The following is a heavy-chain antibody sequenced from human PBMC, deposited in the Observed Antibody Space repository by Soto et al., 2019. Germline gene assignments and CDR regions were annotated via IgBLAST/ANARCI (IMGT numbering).Heavy chain of an antibody. D-gene: IGHD3-16*01. CDR2: INHVGGT. J-gene: IGHJ5*02. V-gene: IGHV4-34*01. CDR1: GGFLSESY. Sequence: SETLSLTCAVYGGFLSESYWTWIRQRPGKGLEWIGEINHVGGTNYNPSLKSRGTISVDTSQNQFPLRLISVTAADTAMYFCVRIRYQLPSSVLWLDPWGQGTPVTVSS. CDR3: VRIRYQLPSSVLWLDP.